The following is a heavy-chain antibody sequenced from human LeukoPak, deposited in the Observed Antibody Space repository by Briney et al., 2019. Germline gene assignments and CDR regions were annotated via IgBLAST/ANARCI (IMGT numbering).Heavy chain of an antibody. V-gene: IGHV4-61*01. J-gene: IGHJ4*02. D-gene: IGHD1-26*01. CDR1: GGSVSSGSYY. Sequence: SETLSLTCIVSGGSVSSGSYYWSWLRQPPGKGLEWIGYIYNSVSTNYNPSLKSRVTISVDTSKNQFSLNLNSINAADTAVYYCARGLGGSYYFDHWGQGTLVTVSS. CDR3: ARGLGGSYYFDH. CDR2: IYNSVST.